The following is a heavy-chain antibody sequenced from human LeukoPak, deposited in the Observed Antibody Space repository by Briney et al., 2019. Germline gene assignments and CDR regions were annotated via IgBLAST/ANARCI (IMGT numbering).Heavy chain of an antibody. D-gene: IGHD2-21*02. V-gene: IGHV3-53*01. CDR1: GFTFSSYA. Sequence: GGSLRLSCAASGFTFSSYAMGWVRQAPGKGLEWVSVIYSGGSTYYADSVKGRFTISRDNSKNTLYLQLNSLRAEDTAVYYCARVGLTADDAFDIWGQGTMVTVSS. CDR3: ARVGLTADDAFDI. J-gene: IGHJ3*02. CDR2: IYSGGST.